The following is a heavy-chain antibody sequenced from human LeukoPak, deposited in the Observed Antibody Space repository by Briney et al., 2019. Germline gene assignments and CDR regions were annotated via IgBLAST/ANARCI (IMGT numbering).Heavy chain of an antibody. D-gene: IGHD6-6*01. CDR3: ARDPYSSTWSYGMDV. V-gene: IGHV3-7*05. J-gene: IGHJ6*02. CDR2: IKQEGSEE. Sequence: GGSLRLSCAASGFTFSNYWMSWVRQAPGKGLEWVANIKQEGSEEVYVDSLKGRFTISRDNAKNSLFLQMNTLRAEDTAEYYCARDPYSSTWSYGMDVWGQGTTVTVSS. CDR1: GFTFSNYW.